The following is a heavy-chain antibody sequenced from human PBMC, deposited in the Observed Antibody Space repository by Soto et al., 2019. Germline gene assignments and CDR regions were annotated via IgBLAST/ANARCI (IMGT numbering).Heavy chain of an antibody. V-gene: IGHV3-48*03. CDR2: IDATGDVI. CDR1: ALTFSNYE. CDR3: AIDRWTANWHPGPVDC. D-gene: IGHD1-1*01. Sequence: EVQLEESGGDLVQPGGSLRLSCAASALTFSNYEMNWVRQAPGRGLEWVSYIDATGDVIKYADSVKCRFTISRDNTKNSLYLHMNSLRVEETAVYYCAIDRWTANWHPGPVDCCGQGTLVTVSS. J-gene: IGHJ4*02.